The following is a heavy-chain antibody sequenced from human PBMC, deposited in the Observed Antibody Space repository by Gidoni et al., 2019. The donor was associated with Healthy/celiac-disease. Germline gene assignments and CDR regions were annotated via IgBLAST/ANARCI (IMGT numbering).Heavy chain of an antibody. D-gene: IGHD1-26*01. V-gene: IGHV3-23*01. CDR2: ISGSGGST. CDR3: AKVWPSRIKAGATGYFDY. CDR1: GFTCSSYA. J-gene: IGHJ4*02. Sequence: EVQLLESGGGLVQPGGSLRLSCAASGFTCSSYAMSWVRQAPGKGLEWVSDISGSGGSTYYADSVKGRFTISRDNAKNTLYLQMNSLRAEDTAVYYCAKVWPSRIKAGATGYFDYWGQGTLVTVSS.